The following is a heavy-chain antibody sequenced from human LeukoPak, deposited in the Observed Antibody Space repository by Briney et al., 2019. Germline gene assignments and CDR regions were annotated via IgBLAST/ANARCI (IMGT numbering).Heavy chain of an antibody. CDR3: AEVPYDSSGYYYDY. V-gene: IGHV3-23*01. D-gene: IGHD3-22*01. CDR2: ISGSGGST. CDR1: GFTFSSYA. J-gene: IGHJ4*02. Sequence: GGSLRLSCAASGFTFSSYAMSWVRQAPGKGLEWVSAISGSGGSTYYADSVKGRFTISRDNSKNTLYPQMNSLRAEDTAVYYCAEVPYDSSGYYYDYWGQGTLVTVSS.